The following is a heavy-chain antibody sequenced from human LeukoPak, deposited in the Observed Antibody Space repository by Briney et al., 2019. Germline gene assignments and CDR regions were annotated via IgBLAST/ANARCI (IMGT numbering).Heavy chain of an antibody. J-gene: IGHJ4*02. CDR1: GGSFSGYY. V-gene: IGHV4-34*01. D-gene: IGHD1-7*01. Sequence: PSETLSLTCAVYGGSFSGYYWSWIRQPPGKGLEWIGEINRSGSTNYNPSLKSRVTISIDTSKNQFSLKLSSVTAADTAVYYCAKSITGTRIIDYWGQGTLVTVSS. CDR2: INRSGST. CDR3: AKSITGTRIIDY.